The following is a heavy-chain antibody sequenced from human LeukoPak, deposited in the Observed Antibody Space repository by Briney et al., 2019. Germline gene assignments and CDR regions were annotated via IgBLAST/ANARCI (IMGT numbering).Heavy chain of an antibody. CDR3: ARGYIVGVPWGDNWFDP. CDR2: IIPIFGTA. J-gene: IGHJ5*02. Sequence: ASVKVSCKASGGTFSSYAISWVRQAPGQGLEWMGGIIPIFGTANYAQKFQGRVTLPADESTSTAYMELSSLRSEYTAVYYCARGYIVGVPWGDNWFDPWGQGTLVTVSS. V-gene: IGHV1-69*13. CDR1: GGTFSSYA. D-gene: IGHD1-26*01.